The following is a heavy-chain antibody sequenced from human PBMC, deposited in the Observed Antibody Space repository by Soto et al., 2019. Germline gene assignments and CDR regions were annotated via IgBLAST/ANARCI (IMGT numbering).Heavy chain of an antibody. J-gene: IGHJ4*02. CDR3: ARVSYDFWSGYYFFDY. D-gene: IGHD3-3*01. Sequence: SETLSLTCTVSGGSISSGSYYWSWIRQPPGKGLEWIGYIYYSGSTNYNPSLKSRVTISVDTSKNQSSLKLSSVTAADTAVYYCARVSYDFWSGYYFFDYWGQGTLVTVSS. V-gene: IGHV4-61*01. CDR1: GGSISSGSYY. CDR2: IYYSGST.